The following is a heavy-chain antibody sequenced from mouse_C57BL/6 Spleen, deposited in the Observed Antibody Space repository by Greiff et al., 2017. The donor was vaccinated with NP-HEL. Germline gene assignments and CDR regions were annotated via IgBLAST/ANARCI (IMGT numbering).Heavy chain of an antibody. J-gene: IGHJ4*01. Sequence: QVQLKESGAELVKPGASVTLSCKASGYAFSSYWMNWVKQRPGKGLEWIGQIYPGDGDTNYNGKFKGKATLTADKSSSTAYLQLSSLTSEDSAVYICARSDYGNYNFGEYAMDYWGQGTLVTVAA. CDR3: ARSDYGNYNFGEYAMDY. CDR2: IYPGDGDT. D-gene: IGHD2-1*01. CDR1: GYAFSSYW. V-gene: IGHV1-80*01.